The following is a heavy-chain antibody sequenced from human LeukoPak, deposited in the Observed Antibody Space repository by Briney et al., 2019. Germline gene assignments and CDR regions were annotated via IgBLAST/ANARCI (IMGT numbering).Heavy chain of an antibody. CDR1: GYTLTELS. Sequence: GASVKVSCKVSGYTLTELSMHWVRQAPGKGLEWMGGFDPEDGETIYAQKFQGRVTMTEDTSTDTAYMELSSLRSEDTAVYYCATGVYGFLLERRDAFDIWGQGTMVTVSS. CDR2: FDPEDGET. J-gene: IGHJ3*02. D-gene: IGHD1-1*01. CDR3: ATGVYGFLLERRDAFDI. V-gene: IGHV1-24*01.